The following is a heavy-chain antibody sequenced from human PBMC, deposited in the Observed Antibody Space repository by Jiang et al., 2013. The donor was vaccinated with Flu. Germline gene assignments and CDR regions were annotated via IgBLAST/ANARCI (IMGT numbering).Heavy chain of an antibody. V-gene: IGHV4-59*01. CDR3: ARVPADYSNYGAFDI. D-gene: IGHD4-11*01. CDR2: IYYSGST. CDR1: GGSISSYY. Sequence: PGLVKPSETLSLTCTVSGGSISSYYWSWIRQPPGKGLEWIGYIYYSGSTNYNPSLKSRVTISVDTSKNQFSLKLSSVTAADTAVYYCARVPADYSNYGAFDIWGQGTMVTVSS. J-gene: IGHJ3*02.